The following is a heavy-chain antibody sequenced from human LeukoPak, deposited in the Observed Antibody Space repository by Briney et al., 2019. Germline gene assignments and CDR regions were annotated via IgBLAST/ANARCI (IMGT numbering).Heavy chain of an antibody. CDR3: ARNKYPPPITIFGD. Sequence: RGASVKVSCKASGYTFTGYYMHWVRQAPGQGLEWMGWINPNSGGTNYAQKFQGRVTMTRDTSISTAYMELSRLRSDDTAVYYCARNKYPPPITIFGDWGQGTLVTVSS. V-gene: IGHV1-2*02. CDR2: INPNSGGT. J-gene: IGHJ4*02. CDR1: GYTFTGYY. D-gene: IGHD3-3*01.